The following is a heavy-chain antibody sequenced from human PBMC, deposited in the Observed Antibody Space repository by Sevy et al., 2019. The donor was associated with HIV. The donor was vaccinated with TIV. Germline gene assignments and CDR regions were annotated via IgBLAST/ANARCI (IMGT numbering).Heavy chain of an antibody. D-gene: IGHD5-18*01. J-gene: IGHJ5*02. Sequence: SETLSLTCTVSDGSISSSSYYWGWIRQPPGKGLEWIGSIYYSGSTYYNPSLKSRVTISVDTSKNQFSLKLSSVTAADTAVYYCARHSVDTAMETVNWFDPWGQGTLVTVSS. CDR2: IYYSGST. V-gene: IGHV4-39*01. CDR1: DGSISSSSYY. CDR3: ARHSVDTAMETVNWFDP.